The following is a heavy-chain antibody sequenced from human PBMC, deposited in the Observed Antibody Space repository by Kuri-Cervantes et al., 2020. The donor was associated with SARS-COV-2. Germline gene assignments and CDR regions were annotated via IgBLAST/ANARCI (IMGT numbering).Heavy chain of an antibody. J-gene: IGHJ4*02. V-gene: IGHV1-18*01. D-gene: IGHD1-1*01. Sequence: ASVKVSCKASGYTFTSYGISWVRQAPGQGLEWMGWISAYNGNTNYAQKLQGRVTMTTDTSTSTAYMELRSLRSDDTAVYYCARGVYWNDPRDASGFDYWGQGTLVTVSS. CDR1: GYTFTSYG. CDR3: ARGVYWNDPRDASGFDY. CDR2: ISAYNGNT.